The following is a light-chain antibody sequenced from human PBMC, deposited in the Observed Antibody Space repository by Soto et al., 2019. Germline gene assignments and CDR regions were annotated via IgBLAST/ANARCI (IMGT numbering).Light chain of an antibody. CDR1: QSVSIN. V-gene: IGKV3-15*01. Sequence: EIVMTQSPATLSVSPGKRATLSCRASQSVSINLAWYQQKPGQAPRLLIYGASTRATGIPARFSGSGSGTEFTLTISSLQSEDFAVYYCQQYNNWPWTFGQGTKVEIK. CDR2: GAS. J-gene: IGKJ1*01. CDR3: QQYNNWPWT.